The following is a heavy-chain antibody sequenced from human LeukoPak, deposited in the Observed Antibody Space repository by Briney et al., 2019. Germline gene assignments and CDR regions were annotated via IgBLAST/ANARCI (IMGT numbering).Heavy chain of an antibody. V-gene: IGHV3-11*04. CDR3: AGYVVVAATDYSWFDP. CDR1: GFTFSDYY. Sequence: PGGSLRLSCAASGFTFSDYYMSWIRQAPGKGLEWVSYISSSGSTIYYADSVKGRFTISRDNAKNSLYLQMNSLRAEDTAVYYCAGYVVVAATDYSWFDPWGQGTLFTVSS. CDR2: ISSSGSTI. J-gene: IGHJ5*02. D-gene: IGHD2-15*01.